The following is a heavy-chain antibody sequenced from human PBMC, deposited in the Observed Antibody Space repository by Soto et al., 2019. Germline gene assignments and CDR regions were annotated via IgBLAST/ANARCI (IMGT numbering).Heavy chain of an antibody. CDR3: GKDRQGRWTLDC. CDR2: ISHDGSSK. CDR1: GFTFSSYG. J-gene: IGHJ4*02. Sequence: QVQLVESGGGVVQPGRSLRLSCAASGFTFSSYGMHWVRQAPGKGLEWVAVISHDGSSKYYADSVKGRFTISRDNSKNPLDLQMISLRAGATAVYYWGKDRQGRWTLDCWGQGTLVTVSS. V-gene: IGHV3-30*18.